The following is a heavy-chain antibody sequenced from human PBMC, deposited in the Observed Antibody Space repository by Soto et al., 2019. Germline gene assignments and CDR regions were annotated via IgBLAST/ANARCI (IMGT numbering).Heavy chain of an antibody. CDR2: IYNNGYS. V-gene: IGHV4-59*08. Sequence: SETLYITCIVSGASVSDYYWSWIRQSPGKGLDWIGYIYNNGYSNYNPSLRSVATMSLDTSKNQVSLKVASVTAADTALYYFASHLCPSGFSPEWYRCFDPWVQGTLVTVCS. J-gene: IGHJ5*02. CDR1: GASVSDYY. D-gene: IGHD6-25*01. CDR3: ASHLCPSGFSPEWYRCFDP.